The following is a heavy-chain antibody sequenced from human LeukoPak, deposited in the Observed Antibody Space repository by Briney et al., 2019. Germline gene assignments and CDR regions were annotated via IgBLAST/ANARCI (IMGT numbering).Heavy chain of an antibody. D-gene: IGHD6-19*01. Sequence: QPGPCLRPAWAAASLTVSSIYTGSVRQAAGGWLELASVIYIGGRKYYADSVKGRFTISRDNSKNTLYLQMNSLRAEDTAVYYCARRSGGWYDYWGQGTLVTVSS. CDR2: IYIGGRK. CDR1: SLTVSSIY. V-gene: IGHV3-66*01. J-gene: IGHJ4*02. CDR3: ARRSGGWYDY.